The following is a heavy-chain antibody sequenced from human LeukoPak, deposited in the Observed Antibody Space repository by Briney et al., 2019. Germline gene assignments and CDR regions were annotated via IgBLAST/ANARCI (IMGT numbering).Heavy chain of an antibody. CDR1: GGSFSGYY. Sequence: SETLSLTCAVYGGSFSGYYRSWIRQPPGKGLEWIGEINHSGSTNYNPSLKSRVTISVDTSKNQFSLKLSSVTAADTAVYYCAREGVMITFGGVRAFDYWGQGTLVTVSS. CDR2: INHSGST. V-gene: IGHV4-34*01. J-gene: IGHJ4*02. D-gene: IGHD3-16*01. CDR3: AREGVMITFGGVRAFDY.